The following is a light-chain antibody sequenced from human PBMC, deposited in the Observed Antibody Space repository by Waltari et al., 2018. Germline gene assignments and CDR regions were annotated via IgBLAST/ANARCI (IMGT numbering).Light chain of an antibody. CDR2: DAS. V-gene: IGKV1-5*01. CDR3: QQYITTLT. J-gene: IGKJ4*01. Sequence: DIQMTQSPSTLSASVGDRVTITCRASQSIRSWLAWYQQKPGKAPKVLIYDASTLESGVSSRFSGSGSGTEFTLTINGLQPEDVAVYYCQQYITTLTFGGGTKVEIK. CDR1: QSIRSW.